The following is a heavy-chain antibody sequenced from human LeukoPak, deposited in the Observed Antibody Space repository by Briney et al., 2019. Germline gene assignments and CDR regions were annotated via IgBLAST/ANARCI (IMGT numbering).Heavy chain of an antibody. CDR3: ARAAGYCSSTSCSAGGRYMDV. J-gene: IGHJ6*03. CDR2: ISYDGSNK. CDR1: GFTFSSYA. D-gene: IGHD2-2*01. Sequence: GGSLRLSCAASGFTFSSYAMHWVRQAPGKGLEWVAVISYDGSNKYYADSVKGRFTISRDNSKNTLYLQMNSLRAEDTAVYYCARAAGYCSSTSCSAGGRYMDVWGKGTTVTVSS. V-gene: IGHV3-30*01.